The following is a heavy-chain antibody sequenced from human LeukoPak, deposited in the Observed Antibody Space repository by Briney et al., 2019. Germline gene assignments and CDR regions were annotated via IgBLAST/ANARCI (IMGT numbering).Heavy chain of an antibody. CDR2: IYTSGST. J-gene: IGHJ4*02. Sequence: SETLSLTCTVSGGSISSYYWSWIRQPPGKGLEWIGYIYTSGSTNYNPSLKSRVTISVDTSKNQFSLKLNSVTAADTAVYYCARHMSGYDSTFDYWGQGTLVTVS. CDR3: ARHMSGYDSTFDY. V-gene: IGHV4-4*09. D-gene: IGHD5-12*01. CDR1: GGSISSYY.